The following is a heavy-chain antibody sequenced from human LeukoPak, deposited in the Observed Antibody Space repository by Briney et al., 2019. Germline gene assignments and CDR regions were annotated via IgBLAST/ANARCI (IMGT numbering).Heavy chain of an antibody. CDR3: ARGAVRVVGYFDY. Sequence: WASVKVSCKASGYTFTGYYMHWVRQAPGQGLEWMGWINPNSGGTNYAQKFQGRVTMTRDTSISTAYMELSRLTSDDTAVYYCARGAVRVVGYFDYWGQGTLVTVSS. CDR1: GYTFTGYY. CDR2: INPNSGGT. V-gene: IGHV1-2*02. J-gene: IGHJ4*02. D-gene: IGHD1-26*01.